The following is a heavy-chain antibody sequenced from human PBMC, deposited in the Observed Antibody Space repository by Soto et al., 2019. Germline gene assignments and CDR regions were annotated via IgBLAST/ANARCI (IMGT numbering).Heavy chain of an antibody. V-gene: IGHV4-59*01. D-gene: IGHD5-18*01. CDR3: ARGRVDTDFDY. CDR2: IYYSGTT. CDR1: GVSIGSYY. Sequence: QVQLQESGPGLVKPSETLSLTCAVSGVSIGSYYWSWIRQPPGKGLEWIGYIYYSGTTNYNPSLKSRVTISVDTSQNQFSLRLRSVTAADTAVYYCARGRVDTDFDYWGQGTLVTVSS. J-gene: IGHJ4*02.